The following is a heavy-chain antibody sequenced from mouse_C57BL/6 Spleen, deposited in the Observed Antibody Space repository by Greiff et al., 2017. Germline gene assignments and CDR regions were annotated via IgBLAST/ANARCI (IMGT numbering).Heavy chain of an antibody. CDR2: IHPNSGST. Sequence: QVQLQQSGAELVKPGASVKLSCKASGYTFTSYWMHWVKQRPGQGLEWIGMIHPNSGSTNYNEKFKSKATLTVDKASSTAYMQLSSLTSEDSAVYYGARSPPDGYYLAWFAYWGQGTLVTVSA. CDR1: GYTFTSYW. V-gene: IGHV1-64*01. J-gene: IGHJ3*01. CDR3: ARSPPDGYYLAWFAY. D-gene: IGHD2-3*01.